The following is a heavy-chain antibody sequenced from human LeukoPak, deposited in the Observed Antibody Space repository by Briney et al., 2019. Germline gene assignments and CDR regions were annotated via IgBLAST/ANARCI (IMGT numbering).Heavy chain of an antibody. CDR1: GFTFSSYS. V-gene: IGHV3-21*01. CDR2: ISSSSSYI. CDR3: ARAGEYCSSTSCYYYMDV. D-gene: IGHD2-2*01. Sequence: GGSLRLSCAASGFTFSSYSMNWVRQAPGKGLEWVSSISSSSSYIYYADSVKGRFTISRDNAKNSLYLQMNSLRAEDTAVYYCARAGEYCSSTSCYYYMDVWGKGTTVTVSS. J-gene: IGHJ6*03.